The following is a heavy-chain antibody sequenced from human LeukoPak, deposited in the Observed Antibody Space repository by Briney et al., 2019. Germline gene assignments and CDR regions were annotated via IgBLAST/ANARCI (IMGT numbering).Heavy chain of an antibody. J-gene: IGHJ4*02. V-gene: IGHV1-24*01. CDR3: ATDSYRCSGGSCYYVFDY. CDR1: GYTLTELS. Sequence: ASVKVSCKVSGYTLTELSMHWVRQAPGKGLEWMGGFDPEDGETIYAQKFRGRVTMTEDTSTDTAYMELSSLRSEDTAVYYCATDSYRCSGGSCYYVFDYWGQGTLVTVSS. D-gene: IGHD2-15*01. CDR2: FDPEDGET.